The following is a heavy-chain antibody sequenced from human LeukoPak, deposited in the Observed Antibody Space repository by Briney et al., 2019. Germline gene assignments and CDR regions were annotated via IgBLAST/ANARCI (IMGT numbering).Heavy chain of an antibody. D-gene: IGHD5-18*01. CDR1: GGSISSSSYY. J-gene: IGHJ4*02. V-gene: IGHV4-39*01. Sequence: SETLSLTCTVSGGSISSSSYYWTWIRQPPGKGLEWIGSISYSGTTYYNPSLKSRVTISVDTSKNQFSLKLSSVTAADTAVYYCARGDTIGPTAYYFDYWGQGTLVTVSS. CDR2: ISYSGTT. CDR3: ARGDTIGPTAYYFDY.